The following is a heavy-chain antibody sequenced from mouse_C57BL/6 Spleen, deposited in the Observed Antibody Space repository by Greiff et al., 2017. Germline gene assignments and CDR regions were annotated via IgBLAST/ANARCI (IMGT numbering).Heavy chain of an antibody. V-gene: IGHV3-6*01. D-gene: IGHD2-3*01. J-gene: IGHJ3*01. CDR2: ISYDGSN. CDR1: GYSITSGYY. Sequence: ESGPGLVKPSQSLSLTCSVTGYSITSGYYWNWIRQFPGNKLEWMGYISYDGSNNYNPSLKNRISITRDTSKNQFFLKLNSVTTEDTATYYCARGGLLLSWFAYWGQGTLVTVSA. CDR3: ARGGLLLSWFAY.